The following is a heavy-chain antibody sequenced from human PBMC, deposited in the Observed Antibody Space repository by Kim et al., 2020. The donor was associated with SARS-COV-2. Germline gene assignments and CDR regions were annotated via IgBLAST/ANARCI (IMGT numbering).Heavy chain of an antibody. D-gene: IGHD3-9*01. J-gene: IGHJ3*02. V-gene: IGHV3-23*01. CDR3: AKDNAILGRAFDI. Sequence: YADSVKGRFTISRDNSKNTLYLQMNSLRAEDTAVYYCAKDNAILGRAFDIWGQGTMVTVSS.